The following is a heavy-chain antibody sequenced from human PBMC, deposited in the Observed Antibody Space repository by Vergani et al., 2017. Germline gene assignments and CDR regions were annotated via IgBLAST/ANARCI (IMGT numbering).Heavy chain of an antibody. Sequence: QVQLQESGPGLVKPSQTLSLTCAVSGDSIFSGNYYWNWIRQPAENELEWIGRIYTTGSTDYNPSLKSRVTMSLDSSRSHFSLRLSSVTAADTAVYYCARVGHLVAVTGEGPSLDLWGRGTLVTVSS. V-gene: IGHV4-61*02. D-gene: IGHD2-21*02. CDR1: GDSIFSGNYY. CDR2: IYTTGST. J-gene: IGHJ2*01. CDR3: ARVGHLVAVTGEGPSLDL.